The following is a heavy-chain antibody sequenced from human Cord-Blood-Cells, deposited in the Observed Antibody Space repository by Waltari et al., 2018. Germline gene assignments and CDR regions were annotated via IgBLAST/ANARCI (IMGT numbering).Heavy chain of an antibody. CDR1: GFTYGRHC. CDR3: AKILGTGEFDY. Sequence: QVQLVEPGGGRVQPGRSLRPSISAPGFTYGRHCMHWGRQVPGKGLDGVAVISYDGSNKYYADSVKGRFTISRDNSKNTLYLQMNSLRAEDTAVYYCAKILGTGEFDYWGQGTLVTVSS. V-gene: IGHV3-30*18. J-gene: IGHJ4*02. D-gene: IGHD7-27*01. CDR2: ISYDGSNK.